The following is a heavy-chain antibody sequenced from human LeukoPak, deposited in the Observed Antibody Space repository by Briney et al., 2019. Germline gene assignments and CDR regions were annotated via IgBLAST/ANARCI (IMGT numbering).Heavy chain of an antibody. CDR3: ARSAGAIPYYYYYYMDV. CDR1: GGSISSGSYC. J-gene: IGHJ6*03. CDR2: IYTSGST. Sequence: PSETLSLTCTVSGGSISSGSYCWSWIRQPAGKGLEWIGRIYTSGSTNYNHSLKSRVTISVDTSKNQFSLKLSSVTAADTAVYYCARSAGAIPYYYYYYMDVWGKGTTVTVSS. V-gene: IGHV4-61*02. D-gene: IGHD1-26*01.